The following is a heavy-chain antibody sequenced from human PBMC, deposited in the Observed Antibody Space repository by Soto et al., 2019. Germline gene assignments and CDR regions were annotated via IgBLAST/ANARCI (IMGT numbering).Heavy chain of an antibody. D-gene: IGHD3-3*01. CDR1: GNSFTTYV. Sequence: VQLVQSGAEVKKPGASVKVSCKASGNSFTTYVMHWVRQAPGQSLEWMGCINAGNGNTKYSQKFQGRVTITRDTSASTAFMELSSLRSEDTAVYYCAREGLYYDFWSGHYDLDVWGQGTTVTVSS. CDR3: AREGLYYDFWSGHYDLDV. J-gene: IGHJ6*02. CDR2: INAGNGNT. V-gene: IGHV1-3*01.